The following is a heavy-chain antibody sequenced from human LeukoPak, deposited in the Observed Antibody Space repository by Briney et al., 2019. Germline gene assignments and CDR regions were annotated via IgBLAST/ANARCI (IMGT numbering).Heavy chain of an antibody. CDR1: GGTFSSYA. J-gene: IGHJ4*02. Sequence: ASVKVSCKASGGTFSSYAISWVRQAPGQGLEWMGGIIPIFGTANYAQKFQGRGTVYADGSKRPAYMELGRLGSEDTAVYFCGGGGPPSAFDYRGQGTLITVSS. CDR2: IIPIFGTA. D-gene: IGHD3-16*01. CDR3: GGGGPPSAFDY. V-gene: IGHV1-69*01.